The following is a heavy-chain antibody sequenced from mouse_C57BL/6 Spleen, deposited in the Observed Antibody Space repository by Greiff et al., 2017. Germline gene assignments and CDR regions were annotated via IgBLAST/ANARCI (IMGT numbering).Heavy chain of an antibody. CDR2: IYPGDGDT. CDR3: ARSHYGSSPAWFAY. Sequence: QVQLKESGPELVKPGASVKISCKASGYAFSSSWMNWVKQRPGKGLEWIGRIYPGDGDTNYNGKFKGKATLTADKSSSTAYVQLSSLTSEDSAVYFCARSHYGSSPAWFAYWGQGTLVTVSA. CDR1: GYAFSSSW. D-gene: IGHD1-1*01. J-gene: IGHJ3*01. V-gene: IGHV1-82*01.